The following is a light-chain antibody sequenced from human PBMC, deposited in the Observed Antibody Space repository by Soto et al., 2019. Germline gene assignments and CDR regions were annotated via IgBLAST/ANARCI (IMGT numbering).Light chain of an antibody. J-gene: IGKJ1*01. CDR2: GAT. V-gene: IGKV3-15*01. CDR3: QQYRDWPPT. Sequence: EIVVTQSPATLSVSPGERVTLSCRASQSLASALAWYQQKPGQVPRPLIYGATARAPGVPASFGGSGSETEFTLTISSLQSEDVAVYYCQQYRDWPPTFGQGTKVDIK. CDR1: QSLASA.